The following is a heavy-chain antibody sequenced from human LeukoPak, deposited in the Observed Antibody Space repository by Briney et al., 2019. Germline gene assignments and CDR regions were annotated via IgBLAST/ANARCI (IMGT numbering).Heavy chain of an antibody. CDR2: IKSDGSST. Sequence: PGRSLRLSCAVSGFTFRNYPMHWVRQGPGKGLVWVSRIKSDGSSTSYAESVKGRFTISRDNAKNTVYVHMNSLRDEDTAVYYCARGGRYAYFLDYWGQGTLVTVSS. J-gene: IGHJ4*02. CDR1: GFTFRNYP. D-gene: IGHD3-16*01. V-gene: IGHV3-74*01. CDR3: ARGGRYAYFLDY.